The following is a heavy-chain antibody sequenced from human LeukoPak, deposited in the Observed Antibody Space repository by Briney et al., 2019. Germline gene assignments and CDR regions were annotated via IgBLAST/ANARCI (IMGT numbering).Heavy chain of an antibody. CDR2: IYYSGST. D-gene: IGHD1-26*01. V-gene: IGHV4-59*01. Sequence: SETLSLTCTVSGGSISSYYWSWIRQPPGKGLEWIGYIYYSGSTNYNPSLKSRATISVDTSKNQFSLKLSSVTAADTAVYYCVRDRELTYWSQGTLVTVSS. CDR1: GGSISSYY. J-gene: IGHJ4*02. CDR3: VRDRELTY.